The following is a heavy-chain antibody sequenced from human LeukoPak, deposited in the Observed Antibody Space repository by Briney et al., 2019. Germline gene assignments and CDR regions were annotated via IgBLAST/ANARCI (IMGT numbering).Heavy chain of an antibody. Sequence: GGSLRLSCAASGFIVSRNYMNWVRQAPDKGLEWVSGISWNSGSIGYADSVKGRFTISRDNAKNSLYLQMNSLRAEDSALYYCARDKRESDAFDIWGQGTMVTVSS. CDR3: ARDKRESDAFDI. CDR1: GFIVSRNY. D-gene: IGHD3-10*01. J-gene: IGHJ3*02. V-gene: IGHV3-9*01. CDR2: ISWNSGSI.